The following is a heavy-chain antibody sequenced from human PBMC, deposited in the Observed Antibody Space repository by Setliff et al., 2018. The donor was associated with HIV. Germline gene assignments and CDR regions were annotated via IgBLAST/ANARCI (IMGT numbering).Heavy chain of an antibody. V-gene: IGHV4-38-2*02. Sequence: SETLSLTCAVSGYSLSSDYYWGWIRQPPGKGLEWIASIYHSGSTYYNPSLKSRVIISVDTAKNQFSLKLRSVTAADTAVYYCARDLRGNHSSDYWGQGTLVTVSS. D-gene: IGHD3-10*01. CDR3: ARDLRGNHSSDY. J-gene: IGHJ4*02. CDR2: IYHSGST. CDR1: GYSLSSDYY.